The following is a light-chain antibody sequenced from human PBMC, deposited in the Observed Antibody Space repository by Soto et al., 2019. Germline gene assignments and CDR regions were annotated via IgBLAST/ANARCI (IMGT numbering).Light chain of an antibody. CDR3: SSFTSSTTYV. CDR1: SSDVGNYKY. V-gene: IGLV2-14*01. J-gene: IGLJ1*01. Sequence: QSALTQSSSVAGSPGQSITLSCTGTSSDVGNYKYVSWYQQHPGEVPQLIIFNVNNRPSGVSNRFSGSTSGNTASLTISGLQAEDEADYYCSSFTSSTTYVFGTGTKVTVL. CDR2: NVN.